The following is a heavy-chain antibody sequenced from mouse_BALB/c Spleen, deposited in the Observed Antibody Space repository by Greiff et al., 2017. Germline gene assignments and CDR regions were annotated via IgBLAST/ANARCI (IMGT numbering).Heavy chain of an antibody. CDR3: ARGGYYGYAMDY. J-gene: IGHJ4*01. CDR1: GYTFTSYT. V-gene: IGHV1-4*02. D-gene: IGHD1-1*01. CDR2: INPSSGYT. Sequence: VQLQQSAAELARPGASVKMSCKASGYTFTSYTMHWVKQRPGQGLEWIGYINPSSGYTEYNQKFKDKTTLTADKSSSTAYMQLSSLTSEDSAVYYCARGGYYGYAMDYWGQGTSDTVSS.